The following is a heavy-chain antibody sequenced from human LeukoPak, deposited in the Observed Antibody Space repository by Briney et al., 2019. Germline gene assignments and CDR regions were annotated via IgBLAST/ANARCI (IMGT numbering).Heavy chain of an antibody. CDR2: ISGSGGST. D-gene: IGHD3-10*01. CDR3: ARERITMVRGVDYYYGMDV. J-gene: IGHJ6*02. Sequence: PGGSLRLSCAASGFTFSSYAMSWVRQAPGKGLEWVSAISGSGGSTYYADSVKGRFTISRDNSKNTLYLQMNSLRAEDTAVYYCARERITMVRGVDYYYGMDVWGQGTTVTVSS. V-gene: IGHV3-23*01. CDR1: GFTFSSYA.